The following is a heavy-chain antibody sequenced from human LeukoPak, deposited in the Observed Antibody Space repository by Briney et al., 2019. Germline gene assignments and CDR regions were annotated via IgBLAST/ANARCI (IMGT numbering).Heavy chain of an antibody. CDR2: MNPNSGNT. Sequence: ASVKVSCKASGYTFTSYDINWVRQATGQGLEWMGWMNPNSGNTGYAQKFQGRVTMTRNTSISTAYMELSSLRSEDTAVYYCARGYRGNGWFFETGDFFDYWGQGTLVTVSS. J-gene: IGHJ4*02. D-gene: IGHD6-19*01. CDR3: ARGYRGNGWFFETGDFFDY. V-gene: IGHV1-8*01. CDR1: GYTFTSYD.